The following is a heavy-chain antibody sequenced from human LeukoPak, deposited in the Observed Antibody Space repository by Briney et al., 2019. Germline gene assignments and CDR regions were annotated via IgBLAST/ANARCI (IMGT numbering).Heavy chain of an antibody. Sequence: SETLSLTCTVSGYSISSGYYWGWIRQPPGKGLEWIGSIYHSGSTYYNPSLKSRVTISVDTSKNQFSLKLSSVTAADTAVYYWARASGYSYHWGQGTLVTVSS. V-gene: IGHV4-38-2*02. CDR2: IYHSGST. D-gene: IGHD5-18*01. J-gene: IGHJ5*02. CDR3: ARASGYSYH. CDR1: GYSISSGYY.